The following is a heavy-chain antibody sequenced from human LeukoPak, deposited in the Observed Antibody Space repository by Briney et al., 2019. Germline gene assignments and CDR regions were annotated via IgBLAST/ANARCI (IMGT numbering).Heavy chain of an antibody. J-gene: IGHJ2*01. CDR1: GGSFSGYY. CDR3: ARGRLRVAVAGTRYFDL. D-gene: IGHD6-19*01. V-gene: IGHV4-34*01. CDR2: INHSGST. Sequence: SETLSLTCAVYGGSFSGYYWSWIRQPPGKGLEWIGEINHSGSTNYNPSLKSRVTISVDTSKNQFSLKLSSVTAADTAAYYCARGRLRVAVAGTRYFDLWGRGTLVTVSS.